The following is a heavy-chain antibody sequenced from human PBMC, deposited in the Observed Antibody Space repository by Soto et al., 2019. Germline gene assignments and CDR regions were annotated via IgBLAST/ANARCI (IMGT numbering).Heavy chain of an antibody. CDR1: GYNFASYW. CDR2: IFPRDSDT. Sequence: PGESLKISCKGSGYNFASYWVAWVRQMPGKGLEWMGIIFPRDSDTRYSPSFQGQVTISADKSIDTAYLQWNSLRASDTAMYYCARQRYSSAWEEYWGQGTLVTAPQ. J-gene: IGHJ4*02. V-gene: IGHV5-51*01. D-gene: IGHD6-19*01. CDR3: ARQRYSSAWEEY.